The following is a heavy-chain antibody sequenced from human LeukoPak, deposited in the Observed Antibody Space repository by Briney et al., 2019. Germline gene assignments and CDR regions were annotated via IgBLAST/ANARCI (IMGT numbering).Heavy chain of an antibody. CDR1: GGSISSYY. J-gene: IGHJ4*02. V-gene: IGHV4-4*07. CDR3: ARDLQTSFGTTSDY. D-gene: IGHD4-17*01. Sequence: KPSETLSLTCTVSGGSISSYYWSWIRQPAGKGLEWIGRIYTSGSTNYNPSLKSRVTMSVDTSKNQFSLKLSSVTAADTAVYYCARDLQTSFGTTSDYWGQGTLVTVSS. CDR2: IYTSGST.